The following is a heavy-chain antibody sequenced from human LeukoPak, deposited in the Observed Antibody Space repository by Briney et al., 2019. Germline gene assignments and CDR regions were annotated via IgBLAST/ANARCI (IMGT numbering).Heavy chain of an antibody. CDR2: IRKDGSDK. CDR3: VGGPGY. D-gene: IGHD3-10*01. V-gene: IGHV3-7*01. CDR1: GFSFSSYW. Sequence: PGGSLRLSCVASGFSFSSYWMSWVRQAPGKGLEWMGNIRKDGSDKYYIDSVKGRFTISRDNAKNSLYVQMNSLRAEDTAVYYCVGGPGYWGQGTLVTVSS. J-gene: IGHJ4*02.